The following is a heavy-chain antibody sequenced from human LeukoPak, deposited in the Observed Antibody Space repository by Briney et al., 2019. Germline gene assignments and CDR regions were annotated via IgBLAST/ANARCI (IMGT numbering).Heavy chain of an antibody. CDR2: ISYDGSNK. V-gene: IGHV3-30-3*01. D-gene: IGHD2-2*01. Sequence: PGGSLRLSCAASGFTFSSYAMHWVRQAPGKGLEWVAVISYDGSNKYYADSVKGRFTISRDNSKNTLYLQMNSLRAEDTAVYYCARDRGYCSSTSCPLYYYMDVWGKGTTVTVSS. CDR3: ARDRGYCSSTSCPLYYYMDV. CDR1: GFTFSSYA. J-gene: IGHJ6*03.